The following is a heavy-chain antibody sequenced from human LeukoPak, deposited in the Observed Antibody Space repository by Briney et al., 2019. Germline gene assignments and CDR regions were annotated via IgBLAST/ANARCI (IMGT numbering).Heavy chain of an antibody. CDR2: MNPNSGNT. CDR1: GYTFTSYD. Sequence: GASVKVSCKASGYTFTSYDINWVRQATGQGLEWMGWMNPNSGNTGYAQKFRGRVTITRNTSISTAYMELSSLRFEDTAVYYCARDYPDGGGGRYFDWLPVFWGQGTLVTVSS. D-gene: IGHD3-9*01. J-gene: IGHJ4*02. V-gene: IGHV1-8*03. CDR3: ARDYPDGGGGRYFDWLPVF.